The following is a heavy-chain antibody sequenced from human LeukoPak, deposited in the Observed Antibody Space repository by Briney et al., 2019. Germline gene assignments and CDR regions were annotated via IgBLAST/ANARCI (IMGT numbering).Heavy chain of an antibody. Sequence: GASVKVSCKASGYTFTSYDINWVGQAPGQGREGMGWINPNSGNTGYAQQSQARVTITRTTSISTAYMELGTRRSEDTAVYYCAKESYCSSTSCYFLGRGYYYYYMDVWGKGTTVTVS. CDR1: GYTFTSYD. V-gene: IGHV1-8*03. CDR3: AKESYCSSTSCYFLGRGYYYYYMDV. D-gene: IGHD2-2*01. CDR2: INPNSGNT. J-gene: IGHJ6*03.